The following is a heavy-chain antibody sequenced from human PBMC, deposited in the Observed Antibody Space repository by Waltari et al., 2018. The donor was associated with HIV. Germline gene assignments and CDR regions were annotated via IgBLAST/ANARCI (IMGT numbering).Heavy chain of an antibody. J-gene: IGHJ5*02. CDR3: TTEGLYCSGGTCYSRFDP. CDR1: GYTLSELS. V-gene: IGHV1-24*01. CDR2: FDPEQGKT. Sequence: QVPLVQSGAEVKKPGASVKVPCKVSGYTLSELSMNWVRQAPGKGLEWMGGFDPEQGKTIYAQNFQGRVTMTEDAATDTAYMELSSLRSEDTAVYYCTTEGLYCSGGTCYSRFDPWGQGTLVTVSS. D-gene: IGHD2-15*01.